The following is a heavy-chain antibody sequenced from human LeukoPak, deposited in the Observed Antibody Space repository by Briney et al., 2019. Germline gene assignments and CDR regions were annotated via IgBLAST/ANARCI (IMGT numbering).Heavy chain of an antibody. CDR2: IYTSGSP. V-gene: IGHV4-4*07. D-gene: IGHD2-15*01. CDR1: GGSINSYY. J-gene: IGHJ3*01. Sequence: SETLSLTCTVSGGSINSYYWSWIRQPAGKGLEWIGRIYTSGSPDYNPSLKSRVIMSADTSKNQFSLKLRSVTAADTALYYCARVGGPVPAALEDAFDLWGQGILVTVSS. CDR3: ARVGGPVPAALEDAFDL.